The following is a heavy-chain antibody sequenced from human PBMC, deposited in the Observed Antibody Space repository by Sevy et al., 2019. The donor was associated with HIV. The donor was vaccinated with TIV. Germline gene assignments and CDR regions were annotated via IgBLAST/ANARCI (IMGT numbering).Heavy chain of an antibody. CDR3: ARAMITFGGVIAPYFDY. V-gene: IGHV4-59*01. J-gene: IGHJ4*02. CDR2: IYYSGST. D-gene: IGHD3-16*02. Sequence: SETLSLTCTVSGGSISSYYWSWIRQPPGKGLEWIGYIYYSGSTNYNPSLKSRVTISVDTSKNQFSLKLSSVTAADTAVYYCARAMITFGGVIAPYFDYWGQGTLVTASS. CDR1: GGSISSYY.